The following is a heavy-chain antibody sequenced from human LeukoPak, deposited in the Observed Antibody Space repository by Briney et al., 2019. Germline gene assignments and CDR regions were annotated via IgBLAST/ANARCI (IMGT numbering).Heavy chain of an antibody. Sequence: MPSETLSLTCTVSGGSISSSSYSWSWIRQPAGKGLEWIGRIYAYGSGITNYNPSPKSRVTISVDTSKNQFSLKLSSVTAADTAMYYCARQFSPGAFDIWARGQWSPSLQ. D-gene: IGHD2/OR15-2a*01. CDR3: ARQFSPGAFDI. V-gene: IGHV4-61*02. CDR2: IYAYGSGIT. J-gene: IGHJ3*02. CDR1: GGSISSSSYS.